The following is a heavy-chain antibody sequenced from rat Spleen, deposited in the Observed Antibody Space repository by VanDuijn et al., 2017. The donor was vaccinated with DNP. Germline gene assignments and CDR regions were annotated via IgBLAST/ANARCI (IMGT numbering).Heavy chain of an antibody. V-gene: IGHV3-1*01. CDR2: ISYSGST. J-gene: IGHJ2*01. CDR3: ARSYLWSQHLYLDS. Sequence: EVQLQESGPGLVKPSQSLSLTCSVTGYSITSNYWGWNRKFPGNKMEWMGYISYSGSTSYNPSLKSRISITRDTSKNQFFLQLNSVTAEDTATSSCARSYLWSQHLYLDSWGQGVMVTVPS. D-gene: IGHD1-3*01. CDR1: GYSITSNY.